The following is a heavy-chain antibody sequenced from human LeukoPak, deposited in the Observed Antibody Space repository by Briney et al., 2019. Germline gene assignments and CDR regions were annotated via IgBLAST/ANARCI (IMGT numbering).Heavy chain of an antibody. Sequence: ETLSLTCTVSGGSISSSSYYWGWIRQPPGKGLQWIGSINYSGTTYYNPSLKSRVTISVDTSKNQFSLKLSSVTAADTAVYYCARLPIVVVPSTSFDIWGQGTMVTVSS. CDR1: GGSISSSSYY. CDR3: ARLPIVVVPSTSFDI. V-gene: IGHV4-39*01. J-gene: IGHJ3*02. D-gene: IGHD2-2*01. CDR2: INYSGTT.